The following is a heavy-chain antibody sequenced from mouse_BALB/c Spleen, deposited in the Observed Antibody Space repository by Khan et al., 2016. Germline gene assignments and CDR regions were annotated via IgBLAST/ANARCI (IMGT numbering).Heavy chain of an antibody. Sequence: QSGAELARPGASVKLSCKASGYTFTSYWMQWVKQRPGQGLEWIGAIYPGDGDTRYTQKFKGKATLTADKSSSTAYMQLSSLASEDSAVYYCARGNSYYDYDYWGQGTTLTVSS. J-gene: IGHJ2*01. CDR3: ARGNSYYDYDY. CDR2: IYPGDGDT. CDR1: GYTFTSYW. V-gene: IGHV1-87*01. D-gene: IGHD2-4*01.